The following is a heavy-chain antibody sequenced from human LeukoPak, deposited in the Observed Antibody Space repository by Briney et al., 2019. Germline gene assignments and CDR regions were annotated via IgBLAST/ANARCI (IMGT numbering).Heavy chain of an antibody. Sequence: PGGSLRLSCAASGFTFSSYSMNWVRQAPGKGLEWVSSISSSSSYIYYADSVKGRFTISRDNAKNSLYLQMNSLRAEDTAVYYCARFDIAVAGYYFDYWGQGTLVTVSS. CDR1: GFTFSSYS. D-gene: IGHD6-19*01. J-gene: IGHJ4*02. V-gene: IGHV3-21*01. CDR3: ARFDIAVAGYYFDY. CDR2: ISSSSSYI.